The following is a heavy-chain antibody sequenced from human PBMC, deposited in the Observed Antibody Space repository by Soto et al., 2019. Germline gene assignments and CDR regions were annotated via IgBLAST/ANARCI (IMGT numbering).Heavy chain of an antibody. CDR1: GGSISSGGYY. J-gene: IGHJ4*02. CDR2: IYYSGST. V-gene: IGHV4-31*03. CDR3: ACSSSWPSFDY. Sequence: QVQLQESGPGLVKPSQTLSLTCTVSGGSISSGGYYWSWIRQHPGKGLEWIGYIYYSGSTYYNPSLKSRVTIPVAPSKNQFSLKLSSVTAADTAVYYCACSSSWPSFDYWGQGTLVTVSS. D-gene: IGHD6-13*01.